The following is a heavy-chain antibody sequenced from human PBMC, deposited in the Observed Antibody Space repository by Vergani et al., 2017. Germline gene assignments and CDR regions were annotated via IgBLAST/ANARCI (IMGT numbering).Heavy chain of an antibody. V-gene: IGHV3-23*01. J-gene: IGHJ4*02. Sequence: EVQLLESGGGLVQPGGSLRLSCAASGFTFSSYAMSWVRQAPGKGLDWVSAVSGSGGSTYSADSVKGRFTSSRDNSKNTLYLQMNSLRAEDTAVYYCAKNNRVYSVHSSSSVDYWGQGTLVTVSS. CDR2: VSGSGGST. CDR3: AKNNRVYSVHSSSSVDY. D-gene: IGHD6-6*01. CDR1: GFTFSSYA.